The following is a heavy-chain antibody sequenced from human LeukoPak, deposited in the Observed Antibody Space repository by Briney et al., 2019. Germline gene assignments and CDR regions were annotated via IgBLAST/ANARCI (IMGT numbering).Heavy chain of an antibody. D-gene: IGHD6-19*01. V-gene: IGHV1-24*01. J-gene: IGHJ4*02. CDR2: FDPEDGET. CDR3: ATAGSGWSYFDY. CDR1: GYTLTELS. Sequence: ASVKVSCTVSGYTLTELSMHWVRQAPGKGLEWMGGFDPEDGETIYAQKFQGRVTMTEDTSTDTAYMELSSLRSEDTAVYYCATAGSGWSYFDYWGQGTLVTVSS.